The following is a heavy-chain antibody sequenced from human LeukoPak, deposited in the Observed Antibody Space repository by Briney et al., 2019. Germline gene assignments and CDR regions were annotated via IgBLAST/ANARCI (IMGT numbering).Heavy chain of an antibody. CDR1: GFTFDDYG. CDR3: ARVATVTTDYYYYYMDV. D-gene: IGHD4-11*01. CDR2: INWNGGST. Sequence: GGSLRLSCAASGFTFDDYGMSWVRQAPGKGLEWVSGINWNGGSTGYADSVKGRFTISRDNAKNSLYLHMNSLRAEDTALYYCARVATVTTDYYYYYMDVWGKGTTVTVSS. V-gene: IGHV3-20*04. J-gene: IGHJ6*03.